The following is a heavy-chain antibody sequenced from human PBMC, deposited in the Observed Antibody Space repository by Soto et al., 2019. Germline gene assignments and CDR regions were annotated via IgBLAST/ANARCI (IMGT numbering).Heavy chain of an antibody. Sequence: GGSLRLSCAASGFTFSSYAMSWVRQAPGKGLEWVSAISGSGGSTYYADSVKGRFTISRDNSKNTLYLQMNSLRAEDTAVYYCAKYPKGRTYWSGYSGFDYWGQGTLVTVSS. J-gene: IGHJ4*02. V-gene: IGHV3-23*01. CDR1: GFTFSSYA. D-gene: IGHD3-3*01. CDR3: AKYPKGRTYWSGYSGFDY. CDR2: ISGSGGST.